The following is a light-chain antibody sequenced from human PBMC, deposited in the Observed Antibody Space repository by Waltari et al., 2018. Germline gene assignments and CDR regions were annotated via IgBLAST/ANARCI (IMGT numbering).Light chain of an antibody. J-gene: IGLJ3*02. CDR3: GLYMGSGIWV. CDR1: SGSVSTSYY. CDR2: STN. Sequence: QTVVTQEPSFSVSPGGTVTLTCGLTSGSVSTSYYPSWYQQTPGQAPRTLIYSTNTRSSGVPDRFSGSILGNKAVLTITGAQADDESDYYCGLYMGSGIWVFGGGTELTVL. V-gene: IGLV8-61*01.